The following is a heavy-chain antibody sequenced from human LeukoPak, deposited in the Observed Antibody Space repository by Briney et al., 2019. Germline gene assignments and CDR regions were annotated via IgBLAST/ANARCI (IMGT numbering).Heavy chain of an antibody. CDR2: TYYRSKWYN. J-gene: IGHJ4*02. CDR3: ARVVPAAIV. V-gene: IGHV6-1*01. CDR1: GERVSSNSAA. D-gene: IGHD2-2*01. Sequence: SQTLSLTCAISGERVSSNSAAWNWISQSPSRGLEWPGRTYYRSKWYNDYAVSVKSRITINPDTSKNQLSLQLNSVTPDDTAVYYCARVVPAAIVWAKGTLVTVSS.